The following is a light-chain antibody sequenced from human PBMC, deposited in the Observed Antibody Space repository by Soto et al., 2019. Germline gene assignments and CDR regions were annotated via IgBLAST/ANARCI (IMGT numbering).Light chain of an antibody. J-gene: IGLJ2*01. CDR3: QSYDSSLSGWV. CDR1: SSNIGAGYD. V-gene: IGLV1-40*01. CDR2: GNS. Sequence: QSVLTQPPSVSGAPGQRVTISCTGSSSNIGAGYDVHWYPQLPGTAPKLLIYGNSNRPSGVPDRFSGSKSGTSASLAITGLQAEDEADYSCQSYDSSLSGWVFGGGTKLTVL.